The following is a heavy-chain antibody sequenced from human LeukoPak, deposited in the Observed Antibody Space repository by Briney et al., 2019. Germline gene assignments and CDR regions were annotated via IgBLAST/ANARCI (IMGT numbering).Heavy chain of an antibody. V-gene: IGHV4-34*01. CDR1: GGSFSGYY. D-gene: IGHD6-19*01. CDR2: INHSGST. CDR3: ARERGSYSSGWYYFDY. Sequence: SETLSLTCAVYGGSFSGYYWSWIRQPPGKGLEWIGEINHSGSTNYNPSLKSRVTISVDTSKNQFSLKLSSVTAADTAVYYCARERGSYSSGWYYFDYWGQGTLVTVSS. J-gene: IGHJ4*02.